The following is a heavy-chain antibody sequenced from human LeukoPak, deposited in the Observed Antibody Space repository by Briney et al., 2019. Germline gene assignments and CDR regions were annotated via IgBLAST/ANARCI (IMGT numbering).Heavy chain of an antibody. CDR1: GCSISSYF. J-gene: IGHJ4*02. V-gene: IGHV4-59*01. CDR2: VYYSGST. D-gene: IGHD3-9*01. Sequence: RPSEALSLTCTVSGCSISSYFWSWIRQPPGKGLEWIGYVYYSGSTKYNPSLKSRVTISVDTSKNQFSLKLSSVTAADTAVYYCAKVGDVLRYFDWLFFDYWGQGTLVTVSS. CDR3: AKVGDVLRYFDWLFFDY.